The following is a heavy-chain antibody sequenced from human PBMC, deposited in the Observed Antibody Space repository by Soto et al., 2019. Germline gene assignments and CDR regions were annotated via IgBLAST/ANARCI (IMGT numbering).Heavy chain of an antibody. V-gene: IGHV3-21*02. CDR1: GFTFSDYS. J-gene: IGHJ3*01. D-gene: IGHD2-15*01. Sequence: EVQLVESGGGLVKPGGSPRLSCAASGFTFSDYSMLWVRRAPGKGLEWLAFIGNSNNPTFYADSVRGRFTISRDNPKNSVYLQMNSLREEDTAVYFCAREEGYCNGGPCYRGAFDFWGQGTIVTVSS. CDR3: AREEGYCNGGPCYRGAFDF. CDR2: IGNSNNPT.